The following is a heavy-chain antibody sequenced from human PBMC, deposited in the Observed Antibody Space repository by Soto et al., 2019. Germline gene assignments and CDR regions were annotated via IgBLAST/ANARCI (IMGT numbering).Heavy chain of an antibody. D-gene: IGHD4-17*01. CDR1: CTAMISYF. Sequence: PSETLSLTCSFSCTAMISYFWTWIRQPAGKGLEWIGRIHSSGSTNYNPSLKSRVTMSVDTSKNHFSLKLSSVTAADTAVYYCARDPPGSGDSVMPWGQGILVTVSS. V-gene: IGHV4-4*07. J-gene: IGHJ4*02. CDR2: IHSSGST. CDR3: ARDPPGSGDSVMP.